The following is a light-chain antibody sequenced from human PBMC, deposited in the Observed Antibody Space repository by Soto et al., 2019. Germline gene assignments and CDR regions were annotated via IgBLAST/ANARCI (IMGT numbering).Light chain of an antibody. CDR1: SSNIGAGFD. J-gene: IGLJ2*01. CDR3: QSYDSSLSGSVV. V-gene: IGLV1-40*01. Sequence: QSVLTQPHSVSGATGQRVTISCTGTSSNIGAGFDVHWYQKLPGTAPKLLIFDNTNRTSGVPDRFSASRSGTSASLAITGLQAGDEADYFCQSYDSSLSGSVVFGGGTKLTVL. CDR2: DNT.